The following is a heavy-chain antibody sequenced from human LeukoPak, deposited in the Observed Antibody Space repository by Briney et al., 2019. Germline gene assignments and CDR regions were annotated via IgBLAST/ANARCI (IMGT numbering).Heavy chain of an antibody. CDR1: GFTFSSYW. Sequence: GGSLRLSCAASGFTFSSYWMSWVRQAPGKGLEWVANIKQDGSEKYYVDSVKGRFTISRDNAKNSLYLQMNSLRAEDTAVYYCARDVGSYYYYYGMDVWGQGTTVTVSS. CDR3: ARDVGSYYYYYGMDV. V-gene: IGHV3-7*01. CDR2: IKQDGSEK. D-gene: IGHD1-26*01. J-gene: IGHJ6*02.